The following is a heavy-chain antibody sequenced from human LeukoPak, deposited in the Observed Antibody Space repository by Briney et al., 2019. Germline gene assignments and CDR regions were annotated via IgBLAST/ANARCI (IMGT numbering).Heavy chain of an antibody. CDR1: GYTFSGYY. CDR2: INPSGGST. Sequence: ASVKVSCKASGYTFSGYYMHWVRQAPGQGLECMGIINPSGGSTSYAQKFQGRVTMTRDMSTSTVYMELSSLRSEDTAVYYCARARGEFDYWGQGTLVTVSS. V-gene: IGHV1-46*01. CDR3: ARARGEFDY. D-gene: IGHD3-10*01. J-gene: IGHJ4*02.